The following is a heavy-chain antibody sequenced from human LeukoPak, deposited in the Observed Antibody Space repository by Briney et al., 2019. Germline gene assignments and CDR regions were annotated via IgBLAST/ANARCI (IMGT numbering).Heavy chain of an antibody. V-gene: IGHV1-18*01. CDR2: ISAYNGNT. CDR3: ATWGGDSSSNLYYYYYMDV. J-gene: IGHJ6*03. D-gene: IGHD6-6*01. CDR1: GHTFTSYG. Sequence: GASVKVSCKASGHTFTSYGISWVRQAPGQGLEWMGWISAYNGNTNYAQKLQGRVTMTTDTSTSTAYMELRSLRSDDTAVYYCATWGGDSSSNLYYYYYMDVWGKGTTVTVSS.